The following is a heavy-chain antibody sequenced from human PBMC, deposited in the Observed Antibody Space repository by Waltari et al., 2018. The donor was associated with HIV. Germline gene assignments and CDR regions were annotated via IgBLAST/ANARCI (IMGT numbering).Heavy chain of an antibody. J-gene: IGHJ1*01. V-gene: IGHV3-23*01. D-gene: IGHD1-26*01. CDR3: IKDHIERDPVWDYFQD. Sequence: EVQLLESGGELVQPGGSLRLSCTASGFTFGHYGMTWVRQAAGKGMDGVYVIGGGAETDFADSVKGRFTISSANSKNTLYLQMNSLRVEDSAVYYCIKDHIERDPVWDYFQDWGQGPLVTVSS. CDR2: IGGGAET. CDR1: GFTFGHYG.